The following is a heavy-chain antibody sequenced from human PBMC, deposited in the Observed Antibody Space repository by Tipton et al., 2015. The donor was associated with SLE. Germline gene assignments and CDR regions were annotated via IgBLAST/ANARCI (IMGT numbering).Heavy chain of an antibody. CDR3: ARGHTAMVGSLYYYGMDV. J-gene: IGHJ6*02. V-gene: IGHV4-34*01. CDR1: GGSFSGYY. Sequence: TLSLTCAVYGGSFSGYYWSWIRQPPGKGLEWIGEIKHSGSTNYNPSLKSRVSISVDTSKNQFSLKLSSVTAADTAVYYCARGHTAMVGSLYYYGMDVRGQGTTVTVSS. CDR2: IKHSGST. D-gene: IGHD5-18*01.